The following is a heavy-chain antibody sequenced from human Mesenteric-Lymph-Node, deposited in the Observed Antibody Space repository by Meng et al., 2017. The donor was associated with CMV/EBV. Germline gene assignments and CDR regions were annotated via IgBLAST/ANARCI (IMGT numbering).Heavy chain of an antibody. V-gene: IGHV1-8*01. CDR1: STFTTYD. J-gene: IGHJ4*02. CDR3: TRGRGWTTTSSHSSYYFDY. D-gene: IGHD6-6*01. CDR2: MNAQTGNT. Sequence: STFTTYDINWVRQASGQGPEWMGWMNAQTGNTGYAQKFQGRVIMTRDTSINTAFMELSSLRSEDTAVYYCTRGRGWTTTSSHSSYYFDYWGQGALVTVS.